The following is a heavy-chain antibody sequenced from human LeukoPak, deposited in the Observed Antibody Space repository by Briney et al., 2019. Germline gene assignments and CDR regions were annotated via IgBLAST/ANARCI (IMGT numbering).Heavy chain of an antibody. J-gene: IGHJ4*02. D-gene: IGHD2-8*01. Sequence: KTSETLSLTCTVSGDSISTYYWSWIRQPPGKGLEWIGYIHHSGSTNYNPSLKSRVSISADTSKNQFSLKLSSATAADTAVYYCTRGGLDGVWSYYFDYWGQGTLVTVSS. CDR2: IHHSGST. V-gene: IGHV4-59*01. CDR1: GDSISTYY. CDR3: TRGGLDGVWSYYFDY.